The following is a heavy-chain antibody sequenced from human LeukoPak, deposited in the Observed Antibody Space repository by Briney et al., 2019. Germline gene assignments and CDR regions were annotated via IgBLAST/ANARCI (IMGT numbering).Heavy chain of an antibody. CDR3: ATGLQYGLGGVPYFYYMHA. CDR2: VNPRNGGT. D-gene: IGHD3-16*01. J-gene: IGHJ6*03. Sequence: ASVKVSCKASGYDFTGYYVHWVRQAPGHGFEWMGWVNPRNGGTHYAQNFQGRVTITGDTSITTAYMELGSLTSDDTAVYYCATGLQYGLGGVPYFYYMHAWGKGTTVTVSS. CDR1: GYDFTGYY. V-gene: IGHV1-2*02.